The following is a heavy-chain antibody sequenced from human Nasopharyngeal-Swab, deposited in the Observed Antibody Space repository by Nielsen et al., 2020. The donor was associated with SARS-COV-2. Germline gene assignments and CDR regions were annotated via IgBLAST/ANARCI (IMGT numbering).Heavy chain of an antibody. CDR3: AKGGDMDV. D-gene: IGHD3-10*01. J-gene: IGHJ6*02. CDR2: ITSDESHK. V-gene: IGHV3-30*18. CDR1: GFVFSIYG. Sequence: GESLKISCEASGFVFSIYGMQWVRQAPGKGLEWVALITSDESHKFYADSVRGRFAVSRDNSRNTLYLQMNTLRTEDTAVYYCAKGGDMDVWGQGTTVTVSS.